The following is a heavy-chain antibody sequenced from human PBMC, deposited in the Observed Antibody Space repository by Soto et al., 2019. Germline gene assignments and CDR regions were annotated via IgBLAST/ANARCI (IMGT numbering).Heavy chain of an antibody. V-gene: IGHV1-69*01. Sequence: QVQLVQSGAEVKKPGSSVKVSCKASGGTFSSYAISWVRQAPGQGLEWMGGIIPIFGTANYAQKFQGRVTITADESTRTAYMELSSLRSEDTAVYYCARGRWGIAVAGTNNWFDPWGQGTLVTVSS. CDR2: IIPIFGTA. CDR3: ARGRWGIAVAGTNNWFDP. CDR1: GGTFSSYA. J-gene: IGHJ5*02. D-gene: IGHD6-19*01.